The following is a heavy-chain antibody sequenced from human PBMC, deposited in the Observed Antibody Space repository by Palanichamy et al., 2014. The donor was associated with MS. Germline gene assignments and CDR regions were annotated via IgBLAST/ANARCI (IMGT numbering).Heavy chain of an antibody. V-gene: IGHV4-34*01. CDR1: GGSFSGYY. CDR2: INHSGST. D-gene: IGHD2-15*01. J-gene: IGHJ6*02. Sequence: QVQLQQWGAGLLKPSETLSLTCAVYGGSFSGYYWSWIRQPPGKGLEWIGEINHSGSTNYNPSLKSRVTISVDTSKNQFSLKLSSVTAADTAVYYCARGRTVVVALDYYGMDVWGQGTTVTVSS. CDR3: ARGRTVVVALDYYGMDV.